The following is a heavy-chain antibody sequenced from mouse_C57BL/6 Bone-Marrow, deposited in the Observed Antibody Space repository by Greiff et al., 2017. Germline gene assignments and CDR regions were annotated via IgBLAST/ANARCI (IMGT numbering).Heavy chain of an antibody. CDR2: IWTGGGT. CDR3: ARNFLTGTYAMDY. D-gene: IGHD4-1*01. J-gene: IGHJ4*01. V-gene: IGHV2-9-1*01. Sequence: VMLVESGPGLVAPSQSLSITCTVSGFSLTSYAISWVRQPPGKGLEWLGVIWTGGGTNYNSALKSRLSISKDNSKSQVFLKMNSLQTDDTARYYCARNFLTGTYAMDYWGQGTSVTVSS. CDR1: GFSLTSYA.